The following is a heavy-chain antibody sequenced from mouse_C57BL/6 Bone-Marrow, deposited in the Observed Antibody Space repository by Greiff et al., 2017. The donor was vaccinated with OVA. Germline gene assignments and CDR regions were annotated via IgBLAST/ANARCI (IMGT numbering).Heavy chain of an antibody. Sequence: QVQLKQSGAELARPGASVKLSCKASGYTFTSYGISWVKQRTGQGLEWIGEIYPRSGNTYYNEKFKGKATLTADKSSSTAYMELRSLTSEDSAVYFCARYLLEGVDYWGQGTSVTVSS. D-gene: IGHD5-1*01. V-gene: IGHV1-81*01. J-gene: IGHJ4*01. CDR3: ARYLLEGVDY. CDR2: IYPRSGNT. CDR1: GYTFTSYG.